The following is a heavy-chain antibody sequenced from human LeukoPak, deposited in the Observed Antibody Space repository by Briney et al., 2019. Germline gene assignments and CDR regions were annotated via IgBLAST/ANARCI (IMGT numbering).Heavy chain of an antibody. Sequence: PSETLSLTCTVSGHSISNYYWSWIRQPPGKGLEWIGSIYYTGATNYNSSLNSRVTISVDTSKNQFSLKVSSVTAADTAVYYCARVGNSGWPNFDYWGQGTLVTVSS. CDR2: IYYTGAT. V-gene: IGHV4-59*01. D-gene: IGHD6-19*01. J-gene: IGHJ4*02. CDR1: GHSISNYY. CDR3: ARVGNSGWPNFDY.